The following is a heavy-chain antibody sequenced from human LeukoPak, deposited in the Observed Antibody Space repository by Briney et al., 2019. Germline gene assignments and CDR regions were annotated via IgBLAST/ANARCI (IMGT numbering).Heavy chain of an antibody. Sequence: SETLSLTCTVSGGSISSYYWSWIRQPPGKGLEWIGYIYYSGSTNHNPSLKSRVTISLDTSKNQFSLKLSSVTAADTAVYYCAREADSGSRTGNFDYWGQGTLVTVSS. D-gene: IGHD1-26*01. J-gene: IGHJ4*02. CDR3: AREADSGSRTGNFDY. CDR1: GGSISSYY. CDR2: IYYSGST. V-gene: IGHV4-59*01.